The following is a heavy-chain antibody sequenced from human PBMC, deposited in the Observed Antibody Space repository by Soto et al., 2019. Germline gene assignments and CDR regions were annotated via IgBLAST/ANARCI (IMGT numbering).Heavy chain of an antibody. Sequence: SETLSLTCTVSGASISSGGYYWTWIRQHPGKGLEWIGYIYYSGITYYNPSLKSRVTISVDTSKNQCSLNLSSVTAADTAVYYCARQGSSSIYYYGMDVWGQVTTVTVSS. D-gene: IGHD6-6*01. CDR1: GASISSGGYY. J-gene: IGHJ6*02. CDR2: IYYSGIT. V-gene: IGHV4-31*03. CDR3: ARQGSSSIYYYGMDV.